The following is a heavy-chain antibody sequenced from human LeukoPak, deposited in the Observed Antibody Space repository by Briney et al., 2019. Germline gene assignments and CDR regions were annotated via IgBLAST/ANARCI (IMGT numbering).Heavy chain of an antibody. D-gene: IGHD4-11*01. CDR2: IKSKTDGGTT. CDR3: ARSGNKNGNYASALYDY. CDR1: GFTFSNAW. Sequence: PGGSLRLSCAASGFTFSNAWMSWVRQAPGKGLEWVGRIKSKTDGGTTDYAAPVKGRFTISRDDSKNTLYLQMNSLKTEDTAVYYCARSGNKNGNYASALYDYWGQGTLVAVSS. J-gene: IGHJ4*02. V-gene: IGHV3-15*01.